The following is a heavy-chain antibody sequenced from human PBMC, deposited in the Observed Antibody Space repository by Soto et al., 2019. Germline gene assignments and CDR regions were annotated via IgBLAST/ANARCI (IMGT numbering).Heavy chain of an antibody. J-gene: IGHJ6*02. CDR2: IYYSGST. CDR3: ARHSEVGSYYYYYYGMDV. CDR1: GGPIRSSSYY. V-gene: IGHV4-39*01. Sequence: SETLSLTCTVSGGPIRSSSYYWGWIRQPPGKGLEWIGSIYYSGSTYYNPSLKSRVTISVDTSKNQFSLKLSSVTAADTAVYYCARHSEVGSYYYYYYGMDVWGQGTTVTLSS. D-gene: IGHD1-26*01.